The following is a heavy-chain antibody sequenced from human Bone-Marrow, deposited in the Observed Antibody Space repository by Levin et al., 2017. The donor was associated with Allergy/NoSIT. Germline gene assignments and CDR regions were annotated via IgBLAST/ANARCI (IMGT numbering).Heavy chain of an antibody. CDR1: GYTFTSYA. CDR2: INTNTGNP. Sequence: ASVKVSCKASGYTFTSYAMNWVRQAPGQGLEWMGWINTNTGNPTYAQGFTGRFVFSLDTSVSTAYLQISSLKAEDTAVYYCARDLGYSSSWLPIRAYYYGMDVWGQGTTVTVSS. J-gene: IGHJ6*02. V-gene: IGHV7-4-1*02. CDR3: ARDLGYSSSWLPIRAYYYGMDV. D-gene: IGHD6-13*01.